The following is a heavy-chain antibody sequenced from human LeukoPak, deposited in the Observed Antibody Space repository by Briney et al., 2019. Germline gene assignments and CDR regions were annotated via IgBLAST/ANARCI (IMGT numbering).Heavy chain of an antibody. V-gene: IGHV3-30-3*01. Sequence: GGSLRLSCAASGFTFSSYAMSWVRQAPGKGLEWVAVISYDGSNKYYADSVKGRFTISRDNSKNTLYLQMNSLRAEDTAVYYCARDLQDWGQGTLVTVSS. CDR1: GFTFSSYA. CDR3: ARDLQD. J-gene: IGHJ4*02. CDR2: ISYDGSNK.